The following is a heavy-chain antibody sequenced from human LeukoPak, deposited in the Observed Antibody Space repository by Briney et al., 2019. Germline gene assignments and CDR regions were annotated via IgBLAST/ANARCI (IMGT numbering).Heavy chain of an antibody. CDR2: ISSSGSTI. V-gene: IGHV3-48*03. CDR1: GFTFGSYE. D-gene: IGHD3-16*01. CDR3: ARAHIDYDYVWGSLYYFDY. Sequence: GGSLRLSCAASGFTFGSYEMNWVRQAPGKGLEWVSYISSSGSTIYYADSVKGRFTISRDNAKNSLYLQMNSLRAEDTAVYYCARAHIDYDYVWGSLYYFDYWGQGTLVTVSS. J-gene: IGHJ4*02.